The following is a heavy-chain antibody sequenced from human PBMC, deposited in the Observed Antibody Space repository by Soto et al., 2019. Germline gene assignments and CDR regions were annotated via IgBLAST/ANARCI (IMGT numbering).Heavy chain of an antibody. CDR2: ISAYNGNT. CDR1: GYTFTSYG. Sequence: QVQLVQSGAEVKKPGASVKVSCKASGYTFTSYGISWVRQAPGQGLEWMGWISAYNGNTNYAQKLQGRVTMTTDTSTSRAYIELRSLRSDDTAVYDCARAPRSNLEWVLSCYYYYYHRGVWGKGTTVTVSS. V-gene: IGHV1-18*01. J-gene: IGHJ6*03. D-gene: IGHD3-3*01. CDR3: ARAPRSNLEWVLSCYYYYYHRGV.